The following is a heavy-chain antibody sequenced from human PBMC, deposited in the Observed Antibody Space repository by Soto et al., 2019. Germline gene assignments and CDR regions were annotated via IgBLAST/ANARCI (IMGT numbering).Heavy chain of an antibody. Sequence: GGSLRLSCAASGFTFSSYAMSWVRQAPGKGLEWVSAISGSGGSTYYADSVKGRFTISRDNSKNTLYLQMNSLRAEDTAVYYCAKVSWSGYYTGYFDYWGQGXLVTVYS. CDR2: ISGSGGST. CDR3: AKVSWSGYYTGYFDY. J-gene: IGHJ4*02. CDR1: GFTFSSYA. V-gene: IGHV3-23*01. D-gene: IGHD3-3*01.